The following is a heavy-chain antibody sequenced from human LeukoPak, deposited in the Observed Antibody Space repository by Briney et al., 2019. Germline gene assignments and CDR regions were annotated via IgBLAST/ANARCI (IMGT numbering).Heavy chain of an antibody. CDR3: AKDRGIAARQYYGLDV. V-gene: IGHV3-30*18. Sequence: GRSLRLSCAASGFTFSNYDMHWVRQAPGKGLEWVAVISYAGSDKYYADSVKGRFTISRDNSKNTLYLQMNSLRAADTAVYYCAKDRGIAARQYYGLDVWGQGTPVTVSS. CDR2: ISYAGSDK. D-gene: IGHD6-25*01. CDR1: GFTFSNYD. J-gene: IGHJ6*02.